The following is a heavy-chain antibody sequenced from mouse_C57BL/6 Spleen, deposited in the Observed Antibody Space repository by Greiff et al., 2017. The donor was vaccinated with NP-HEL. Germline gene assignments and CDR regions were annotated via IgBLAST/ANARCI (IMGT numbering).Heavy chain of an antibody. D-gene: IGHD4-1*01. CDR3: ARAPLTGTNAMDY. CDR2: IYPGDGDT. Sequence: VQLQQSGPELVKPGASVKISCKASGYAFSSSWMNWVKQRPGKGLEWIGRIYPGDGDTNYNGKFKGKATLTADKSSSTAYMQLSSLTSEDSAVYFCARAPLTGTNAMDYWGQGTSVTVSS. CDR1: GYAFSSSW. J-gene: IGHJ4*01. V-gene: IGHV1-82*01.